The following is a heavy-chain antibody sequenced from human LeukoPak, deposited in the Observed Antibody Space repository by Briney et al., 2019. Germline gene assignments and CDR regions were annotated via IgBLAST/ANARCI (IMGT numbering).Heavy chain of an antibody. CDR1: GGTFGIYA. D-gene: IGHD3-22*01. Sequence: SVKVACNAAGGTFGIYAISWVRQAPEQVREWVGWIIPVFGTASYAQKFQGRVTITADESTSTAYMELSSLRSEDTAVYYCARDGRRRYDSSGYYRPFDYWGQGTLVTVSS. CDR3: ARDGRRRYDSSGYYRPFDY. V-gene: IGHV1-69*13. CDR2: IIPVFGTA. J-gene: IGHJ4*02.